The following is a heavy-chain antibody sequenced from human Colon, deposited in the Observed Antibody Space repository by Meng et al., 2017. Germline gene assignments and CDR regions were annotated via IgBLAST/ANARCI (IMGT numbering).Heavy chain of an antibody. J-gene: IGHJ4*02. CDR3: ARGRGSYSSIDF. V-gene: IGHV4-61*03. CDR2: VYYTGSA. Sequence: QVTVTGSGPRLVRPSETLSLTCTLSGGSVSSPSYYWSWIRQTPGKGLEWIGYVYYTGSANYNPSLKSRVTISVDTSKNHFSLNLTSVTAADTAVYYCARGRGSYSSIDFWGQGTLVTVSS. CDR1: GGSVSSPSYY. D-gene: IGHD1-26*01.